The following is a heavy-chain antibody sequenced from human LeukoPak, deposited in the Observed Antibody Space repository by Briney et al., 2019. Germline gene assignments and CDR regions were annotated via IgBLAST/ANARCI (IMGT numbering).Heavy chain of an antibody. CDR3: ARGGVTIPYNWFDP. Sequence: SQTLSLTCTVSGGSISSGGYYWSWIRQPPGKGLEWIGYIYHSGSTYYNPSLKSRVTISVDRSKNQFSLKLSSVTAADTAVYYCARGGVTIPYNWFDPWGQGTLVTVSS. CDR1: GGSISSGGYY. V-gene: IGHV4-30-2*01. J-gene: IGHJ5*02. CDR2: IYHSGST. D-gene: IGHD3-9*01.